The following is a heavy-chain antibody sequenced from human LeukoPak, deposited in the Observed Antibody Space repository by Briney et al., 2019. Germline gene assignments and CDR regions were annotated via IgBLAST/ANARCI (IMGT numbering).Heavy chain of an antibody. CDR1: GFTFSRYW. V-gene: IGHV4-59*01. Sequence: GSLRLSCIASGFTFSRYWMSWVRQAPGKGLEWIGYIYYSGSTNYNPSLKSRVTISVDTSKNQFSLKLSSVTAADTAVYYCARLGVVHFNWFDPWGQGTLVTVSS. J-gene: IGHJ5*02. D-gene: IGHD2-15*01. CDR3: ARLGVVHFNWFDP. CDR2: IYYSGST.